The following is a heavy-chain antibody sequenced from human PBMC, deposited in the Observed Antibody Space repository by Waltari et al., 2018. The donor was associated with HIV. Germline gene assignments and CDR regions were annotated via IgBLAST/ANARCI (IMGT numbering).Heavy chain of an antibody. J-gene: IGHJ4*02. CDR1: GFTFSSYD. Sequence: EVQLVESGGGLVQPGGSLRLSCAASGFTFSSYDMHWVRQATGKGREWVSAIGTAGDTYYPGSVKGRFTISRENAKNSLYLQMNSLRAGDTAVYYCARGSRSSGNFDYWGQGTLVTVSS. CDR3: ARGSRSSGNFDY. CDR2: IGTAGDT. D-gene: IGHD6-19*01. V-gene: IGHV3-13*04.